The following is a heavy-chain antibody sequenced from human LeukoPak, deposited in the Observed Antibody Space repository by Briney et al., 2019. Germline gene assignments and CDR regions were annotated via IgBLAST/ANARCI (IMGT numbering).Heavy chain of an antibody. J-gene: IGHJ5*01. D-gene: IGHD3-10*01. CDR3: AKDRLLWFGELDS. CDR2: IYYSGST. V-gene: IGHV4-39*07. Sequence: PSETLSLTCTVSGASISSSSYYWGWIRQPPGKGLEWIGSIYYSGSTYYNPSLKSRVTISVDTSKNQIFLKLNSVTAADTAVYYCAKDRLLWFGELDSWGQGTLVIVSS. CDR1: GASISSSSYY.